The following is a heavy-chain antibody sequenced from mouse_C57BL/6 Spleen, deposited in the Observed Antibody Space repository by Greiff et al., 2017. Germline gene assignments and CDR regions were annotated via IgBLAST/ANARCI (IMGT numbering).Heavy chain of an antibody. J-gene: IGHJ2*01. Sequence: EVPLQQSGAGLVQPGASVKLSCSSSGFNIKDYDMHWVRQRTEQGLEWIGRSDPEDGETKYAPTFQGKATITADTSSNTPYLQLSSLTSEDTAFYYCAEGSNHRYFDDWGQGTTLTVSA. CDR1: GFNIKDYD. CDR2: SDPEDGET. CDR3: AEGSNHRYFDD. D-gene: IGHD2-5*01. V-gene: IGHV14-2*01.